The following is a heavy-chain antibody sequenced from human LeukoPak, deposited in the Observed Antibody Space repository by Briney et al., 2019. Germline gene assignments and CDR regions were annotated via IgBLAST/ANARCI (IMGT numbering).Heavy chain of an antibody. CDR3: ARGVPIRDYYYNYMDV. Sequence: GASVKVSCKASGGTFSSYAISWVRQAPGQGLEWMGRIIPIFGTANYAQKFQGRVTITTDESTSTAYMELSSLRSEDTAVYYCARGVPIRDYYYNYMDVWGKGTTVTVSS. CDR2: IIPIFGTA. CDR1: GGTFSSYA. J-gene: IGHJ6*03. D-gene: IGHD5-24*01. V-gene: IGHV1-69*05.